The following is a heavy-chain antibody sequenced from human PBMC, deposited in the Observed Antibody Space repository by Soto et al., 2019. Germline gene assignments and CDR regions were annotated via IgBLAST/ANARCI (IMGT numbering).Heavy chain of an antibody. J-gene: IGHJ5*02. CDR2: IYYGGST. D-gene: IGHD6-13*01. V-gene: IGHV4-31*03. CDR1: GGSISSGGYY. Sequence: SETLSLTCTVSGGSISSGGYYWSWIRQHPGKGLEWIGYIYYGGSTYYNPSLKSRVTISVDTSKNQFSLKLSSVTAADTAVYYWARTIATAVHVNWFDPWGQGTLVTVSS. CDR3: ARTIATAVHVNWFDP.